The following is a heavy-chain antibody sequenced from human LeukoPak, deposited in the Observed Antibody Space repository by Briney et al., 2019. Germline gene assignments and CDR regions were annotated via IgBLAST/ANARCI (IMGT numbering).Heavy chain of an antibody. V-gene: IGHV3-23*01. CDR3: ARTVAGTKFDY. CDR2: INYSGGTT. D-gene: IGHD6-19*01. J-gene: IGHJ4*02. CDR1: GFTFSSYA. Sequence: PGGSLRLSCAASGFTFSSYAMSWVRQAPGKGLEWVSSINYSGGTTYYADSVKGRFTISRDNSKNTLYLQMNSLRAEDTAVYYCARTVAGTKFDYWGQGTLVTVSS.